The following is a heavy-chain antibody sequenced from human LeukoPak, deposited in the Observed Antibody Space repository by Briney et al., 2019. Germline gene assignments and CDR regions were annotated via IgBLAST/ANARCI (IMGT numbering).Heavy chain of an antibody. Sequence: GGSLRLSCAASGFTFSSYWMHWVRQAPGKGLVWVSRTNSDGSSTSYADSGKGRFTISRDNAKNTLYLQMNSLRAEDTAVYYCAPLPFGDPKVDYWGQGTLVTVSS. V-gene: IGHV3-74*01. CDR3: APLPFGDPKVDY. D-gene: IGHD3-10*01. J-gene: IGHJ4*02. CDR1: GFTFSSYW. CDR2: TNSDGSST.